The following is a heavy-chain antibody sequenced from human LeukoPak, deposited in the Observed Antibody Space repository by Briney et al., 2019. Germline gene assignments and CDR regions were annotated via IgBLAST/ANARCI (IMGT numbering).Heavy chain of an antibody. CDR1: GFTFSSYA. CDR3: AKRDYYYYMDV. J-gene: IGHJ6*03. Sequence: GSLRLSCAVYGFTFSSYAMSWVRQAPGKELEWVSAISGSGGSTYYADSVKGRFTISRDNPKNTLYLQMNSLRAEDTAVYYCAKRDYYYYMDVWGKGTTVTVSS. CDR2: ISGSGGST. V-gene: IGHV3-23*01.